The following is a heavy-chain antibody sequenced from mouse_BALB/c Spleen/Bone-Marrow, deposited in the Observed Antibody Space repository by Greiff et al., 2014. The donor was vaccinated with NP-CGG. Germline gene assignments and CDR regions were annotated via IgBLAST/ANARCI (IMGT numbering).Heavy chain of an antibody. J-gene: IGHJ2*01. Sequence: QVQLQQSGAELARPGASVKLSCKASGYTFTGYWMQWVKQRPGQGLEWIGIIYPGDGDTRYTQKFKGKATLTADKSSSTAYMQLRNLASEDSAVYYCARVFYDSTSACWGQGTTLTVSS. D-gene: IGHD1-1*01. CDR2: IYPGDGDT. CDR3: ARVFYDSTSAC. CDR1: GYTFTGYW. V-gene: IGHV1-87*01.